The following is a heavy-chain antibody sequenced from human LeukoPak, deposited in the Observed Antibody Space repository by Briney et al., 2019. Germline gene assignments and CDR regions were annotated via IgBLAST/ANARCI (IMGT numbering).Heavy chain of an antibody. V-gene: IGHV1-3*01. CDR3: ARNLVGKTDFDY. CDR1: GYTFSDYA. J-gene: IGHJ4*02. D-gene: IGHD6-19*01. CDR2: INAGNGDT. Sequence: ASVKVSRKASGYTFSDYAMHWVRQAPGQRLEWMGWINAGNGDTKYSQKFQGRVTITWDTSASTVHMELSSLRSEDTAVYYCARNLVGKTDFDYWGQGTLVTVSS.